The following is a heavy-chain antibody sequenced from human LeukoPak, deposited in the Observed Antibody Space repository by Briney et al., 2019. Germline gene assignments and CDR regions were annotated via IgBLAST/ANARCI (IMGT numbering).Heavy chain of an antibody. CDR1: GFTFEDYT. CDR3: VKGQDLTTISSPFDY. Sequence: PGGSLKLSCAASGFTFEDYTMHWVRQAPGKGLEWVSLIRWDGGTTFYADSVKGRFTISRDNSKSSLYLQMNSLTTEDTALYYCVKGQDLTTISSPFDYWGQGTLVTVSP. D-gene: IGHD5-24*01. V-gene: IGHV3-43*01. CDR2: IRWDGGTT. J-gene: IGHJ4*02.